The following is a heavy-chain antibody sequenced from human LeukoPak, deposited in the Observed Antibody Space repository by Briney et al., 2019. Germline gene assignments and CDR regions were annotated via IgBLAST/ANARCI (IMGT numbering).Heavy chain of an antibody. V-gene: IGHV4-4*02. CDR3: ARATRYCSGGSCYLEA. J-gene: IGHJ5*02. Sequence: SETLSLTCAVSGGSISSSNWWSWVRQPPGKGLEWIGEIYHSGSTNYNPSLKSRVTISVDKSKNQFSLKLSSVTAADTAVYYCARATRYCSGGSCYLEAWGQGTLVTVSS. CDR2: IYHSGST. CDR1: GGSISSSNW. D-gene: IGHD2-15*01.